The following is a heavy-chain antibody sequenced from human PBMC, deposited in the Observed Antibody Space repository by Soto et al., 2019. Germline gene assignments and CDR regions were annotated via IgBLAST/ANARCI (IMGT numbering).Heavy chain of an antibody. Sequence: QVQLVQSGAEVKKPGSSVKVSCLASRDTFSTYTISWVRQAPGQGLEWMGRLIPTLGTGDYAEKFQGRVTVTADKSTSTAYMELSSLRSEDTAMYYYARVRHGYIDTWGQGTLVTVSS. CDR1: RDTFSTYT. V-gene: IGHV1-69*08. CDR3: ARVRHGYIDT. J-gene: IGHJ4*02. CDR2: LIPTLGTG.